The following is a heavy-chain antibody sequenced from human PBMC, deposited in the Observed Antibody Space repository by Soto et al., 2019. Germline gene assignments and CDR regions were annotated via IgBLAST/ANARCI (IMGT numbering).Heavy chain of an antibody. Sequence: PGGSLRLSCAASGFTFSSYGMHWVRQAPGKGLEWVAVISYDGSNKYYADSVKGRFTISRDNSKNTLYLQMNSLRADDTAVYYCARYFVVPAAMGGYYYYYGMDVWGQGTTVTVSS. CDR1: GFTFSSYG. V-gene: IGHV3-30*03. CDR3: ARYFVVPAAMGGYYYYYGMDV. D-gene: IGHD2-2*01. J-gene: IGHJ6*02. CDR2: ISYDGSNK.